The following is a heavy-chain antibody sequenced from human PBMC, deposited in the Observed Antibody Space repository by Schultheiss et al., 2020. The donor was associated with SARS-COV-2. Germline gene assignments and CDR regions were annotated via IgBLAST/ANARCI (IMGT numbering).Heavy chain of an antibody. CDR1: GGSISSYY. V-gene: IGHV4-59*05. J-gene: IGHJ5*02. CDR2: IYYSGNT. CDR3: ARLSDYLHWFDP. D-gene: IGHD3-10*01. Sequence: SETLSLTCTVSGGSISSYYWNWIRQPPGKGLELIGSIYYSGNTYYNPSLKSRITISVDTSKNQFSLNLSSVTAADTAVYYCARLSDYLHWFDPWGQGTLVTVSS.